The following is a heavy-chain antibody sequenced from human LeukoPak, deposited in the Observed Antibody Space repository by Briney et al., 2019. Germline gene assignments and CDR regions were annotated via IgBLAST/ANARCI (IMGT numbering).Heavy chain of an antibody. Sequence: GGSLRLSCAASGFTFSSYAMHWVRQAPGKGLEWVAVISYHGSNKYYADSVKGRFTISRDNSKNTLYLQMNSLRAEDTAVYYCAKDASGLMEFIPDVWGKGTTVTVSS. D-gene: IGHD2-8*01. CDR1: GFTFSSYA. CDR2: ISYHGSNK. J-gene: IGHJ6*04. V-gene: IGHV3-30*04. CDR3: AKDASGLMEFIPDV.